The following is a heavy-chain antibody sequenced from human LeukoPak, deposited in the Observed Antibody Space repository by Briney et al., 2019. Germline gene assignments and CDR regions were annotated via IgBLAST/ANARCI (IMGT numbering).Heavy chain of an antibody. CDR3: ARETTVGYFDD. J-gene: IGHJ4*02. CDR2: INHSGST. CDR1: GGSFSGYY. V-gene: IGHV4-34*01. D-gene: IGHD4-23*01. Sequence: PETLSLTCAVYGGSFSGYYWSWIRQPPGKGLEWIGEINHSGSTNYNPSLKSRVTISVDTSKNQFSLKLSSVTAADTAVYYCARETTVGYFDDWGQGTLVPVSS.